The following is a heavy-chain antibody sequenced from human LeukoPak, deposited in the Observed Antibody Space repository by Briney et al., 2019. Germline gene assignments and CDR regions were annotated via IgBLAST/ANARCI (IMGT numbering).Heavy chain of an antibody. CDR2: IIPIFGTA. D-gene: IGHD3-22*01. J-gene: IGHJ6*02. CDR1: GGTFSSYA. V-gene: IGHV1-69*13. Sequence: SVNVSCKASGGTFSSYAISWVRQAPGQGLEWMGGIIPIFGTANYAQKFQGRVTITADESTSTAYMELGSLRSEDTAVYYCARDSGVHVRDSSGYSLRGYYYYGMDVWGQGTTVTVSS. CDR3: ARDSGVHVRDSSGYSLRGYYYYGMDV.